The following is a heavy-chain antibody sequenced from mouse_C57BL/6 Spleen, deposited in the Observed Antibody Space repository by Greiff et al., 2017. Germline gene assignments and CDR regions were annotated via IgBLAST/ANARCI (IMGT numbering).Heavy chain of an antibody. CDR3: ARDGYYPFDY. J-gene: IGHJ2*01. Sequence: VQLQESGAELVRPGPSVKVSCKASGYAFTNYLIEWVKQRPGQGLEWIGVINPGSGGTNYNEKFKGKATLTADKSSSTAYMQLSSLTSEDSAVYFCARDGYYPFDYWGQGTTLTVSS. CDR1: GYAFTNYL. CDR2: INPGSGGT. V-gene: IGHV1-54*01. D-gene: IGHD2-3*01.